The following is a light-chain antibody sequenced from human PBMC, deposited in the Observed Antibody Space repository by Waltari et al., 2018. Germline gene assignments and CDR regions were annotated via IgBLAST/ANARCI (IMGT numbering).Light chain of an antibody. CDR2: KAS. J-gene: IGLJ2*01. CDR3: QSADSSGTNVV. CDR1: ALPKQH. Sequence: SYELTQPPSVSVSPGQTARITCSGDALPKQHAYWYQQKPGQAPVLVIYKASERPSGSPKRVFGSSSGTTVTLTISGVQAEDEADYYCQSADSSGTNVVFGGGTKLTVL. V-gene: IGLV3-25*03.